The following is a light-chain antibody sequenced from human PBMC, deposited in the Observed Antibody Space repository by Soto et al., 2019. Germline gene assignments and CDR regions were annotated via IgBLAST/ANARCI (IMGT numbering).Light chain of an antibody. CDR1: NSDVGGYNY. V-gene: IGLV2-14*01. CDR3: SSYTTTNTLYV. Sequence: QSVLTQPASVSGSPGQSITIPCTGTNSDVGGYNYVSWYQHHPGKAPKLMIYEVFNRPSGVSSRFSGSKSGSTASLTISGLQAEDEADYSCSSYTTTNTLYVFGTGTKVTVL. J-gene: IGLJ1*01. CDR2: EVF.